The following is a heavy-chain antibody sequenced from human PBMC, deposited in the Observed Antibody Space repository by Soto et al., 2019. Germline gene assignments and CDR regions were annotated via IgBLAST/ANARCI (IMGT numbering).Heavy chain of an antibody. CDR2: ISYDGSNK. V-gene: IGHV3-30-3*01. D-gene: IGHD5-18*01. Sequence: QEQLVESGGGVVQSGRSLRLSCEASGFTFSSYVMHWVRQAPGKGLEWLVVISYDGSNKYYADSVKGRFTISRDNSKNTLFLQMNSLRPEDTAIYYCAREVKSIQIWLGMDVWGHGTTVTVSS. CDR3: AREVKSIQIWLGMDV. CDR1: GFTFSSYV. J-gene: IGHJ6*02.